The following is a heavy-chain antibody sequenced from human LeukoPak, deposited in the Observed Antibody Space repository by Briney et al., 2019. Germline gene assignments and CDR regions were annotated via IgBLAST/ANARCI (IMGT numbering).Heavy chain of an antibody. J-gene: IGHJ6*03. D-gene: IGHD6-13*01. V-gene: IGHV4-61*02. CDR1: GGSISSGSYY. CDR3: ARESTAAADDYYYYYYMDV. Sequence: PSETLSLTCTVSGGSISSGSYYWSWIRQPAGKGLGWIGRIFTSGTTNYNSSLKRRVTISRDTSTNQLSLKLTSVTAADTAVYYCARESTAAADDYYYYYYMDVWGKGTTVTISS. CDR2: IFTSGTT.